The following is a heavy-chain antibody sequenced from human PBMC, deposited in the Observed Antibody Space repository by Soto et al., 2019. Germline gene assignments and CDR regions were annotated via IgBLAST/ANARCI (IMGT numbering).Heavy chain of an antibody. D-gene: IGHD3-3*02. CDR3: ARSHSFDGSIYHYYFDF. CDR2: IYASGTT. CDR1: GGSIGSFY. Sequence: PSETLSLTCTVSGGSIGSFYWSWIRQPPGGTLEWIGYIYASGTTTYNPSLESRVTMSVDMPNNEFSLDLTSVTAADTAVYYCARSHSFDGSIYHYYFDFWGQGTLVPVSS. V-gene: IGHV4-59*01. J-gene: IGHJ4*02.